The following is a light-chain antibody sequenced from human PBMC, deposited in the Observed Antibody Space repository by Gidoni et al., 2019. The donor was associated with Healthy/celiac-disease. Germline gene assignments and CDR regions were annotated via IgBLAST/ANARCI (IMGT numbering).Light chain of an antibody. CDR3: QQYYSYPRT. CDR1: QGISSY. Sequence: PSSFSASTGDRVTITCRASQGISSYLAWYQQKPGKAPKLLIYAASTLQSGVPSRFSGSGSGTDFTLTISCLQSEDFATYYCQQYYSYPRTFGQGTKVEFK. V-gene: IGKV1-8*01. J-gene: IGKJ1*01. CDR2: AAS.